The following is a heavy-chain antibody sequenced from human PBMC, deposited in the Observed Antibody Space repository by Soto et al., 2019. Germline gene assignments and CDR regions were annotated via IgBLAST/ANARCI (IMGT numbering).Heavy chain of an antibody. Sequence: ASVKVSCKASGYTFISYGISWGRQAPGQGLEWMGWISAYNGNTNYAQKLQGRVTMTTDTYTSTDYMELRSLRSDDTAVYYCARDHGYYDFWSGYFSFAFFDYWGQGTLVTVSS. CDR2: ISAYNGNT. J-gene: IGHJ4*02. CDR1: GYTFISYG. V-gene: IGHV1-18*01. CDR3: ARDHGYYDFWSGYFSFAFFDY. D-gene: IGHD3-3*01.